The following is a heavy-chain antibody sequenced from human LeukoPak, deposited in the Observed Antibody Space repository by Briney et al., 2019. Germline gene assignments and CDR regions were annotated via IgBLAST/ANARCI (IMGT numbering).Heavy chain of an antibody. D-gene: IGHD5-12*01. V-gene: IGHV4-59*08. Sequence: SETLSLTCTVSGGSLSSYYWSWIRQPPGKGLEWIGYIYYSGSTNYNPSLKSRVTISVDTSKNQFSLKLSSVTAADTAVYYCARLSFDGGGYDWDYWGQGTLVTVSS. CDR1: GGSLSSYY. CDR3: ARLSFDGGGYDWDY. CDR2: IYYSGST. J-gene: IGHJ4*02.